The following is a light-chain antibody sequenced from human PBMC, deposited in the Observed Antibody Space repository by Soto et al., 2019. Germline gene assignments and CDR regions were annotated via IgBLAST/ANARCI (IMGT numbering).Light chain of an antibody. CDR2: GAS. CDR3: QQYGSSPPT. Sequence: EIVMTQSPATLSVSPGERATLSCRASQSVSSYLAWYQQKPGQAPRLLIYGASSRATGIPDRFSGSGSGTDFTLAINRLEPEDFALYYCQQYGSSPPTFGQGTKVDIK. J-gene: IGKJ1*01. V-gene: IGKV3-20*01. CDR1: QSVSSY.